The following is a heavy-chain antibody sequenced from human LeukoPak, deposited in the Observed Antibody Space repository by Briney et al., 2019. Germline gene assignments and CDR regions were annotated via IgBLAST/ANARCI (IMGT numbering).Heavy chain of an antibody. J-gene: IGHJ6*03. Sequence: PSETLSLTCAVYGGSFSGYYWSWIRQPPGKGLEWIGEINHSGSTNYNPSLKSRVTISVDTSKNQFSLELSSVTAADTAVYYCARAKGYYYYMDVWGKGTMVTVSS. V-gene: IGHV4-34*01. CDR3: ARAKGYYYYMDV. CDR1: GGSFSGYY. CDR2: INHSGST.